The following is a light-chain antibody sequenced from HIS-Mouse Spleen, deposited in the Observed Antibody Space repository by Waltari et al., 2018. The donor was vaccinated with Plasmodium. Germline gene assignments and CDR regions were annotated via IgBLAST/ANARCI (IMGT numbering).Light chain of an antibody. J-gene: IGKJ2*01. CDR2: LAS. V-gene: IGKV4-1*01. CDR1: QGVLYSSNNKNY. CDR3: QQYYSTPYT. Sequence: DIVMTQSPDSLAVSLGERATINCKSSQGVLYSSNNKNYLAWYQQKPGQPPKLLIYLASTRESGVPDRFSGSGSGTDFTLTISSLQAEDVAVYYCQQYYSTPYTFGQGTKLEIK.